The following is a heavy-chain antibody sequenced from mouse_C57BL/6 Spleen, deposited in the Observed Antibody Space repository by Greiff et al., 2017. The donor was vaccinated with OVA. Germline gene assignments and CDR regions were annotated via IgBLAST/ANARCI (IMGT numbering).Heavy chain of an antibody. CDR2: ISYDGSN. J-gene: IGHJ1*03. CDR3: ARDGRLRRDWYFDV. CDR1: GYSITSGYY. Sequence: VQLQESGPGLVKPSQSLSLTCSVTGYSITSGYYWNWIRQFPGNKLEWMGYISYDGSNNYNPSLKNRISITRDTSKNQFFLKLNSVTTEDTATYYCARDGRLRRDWYFDVWGTGTTVTVSS. V-gene: IGHV3-6*01. D-gene: IGHD2-4*01.